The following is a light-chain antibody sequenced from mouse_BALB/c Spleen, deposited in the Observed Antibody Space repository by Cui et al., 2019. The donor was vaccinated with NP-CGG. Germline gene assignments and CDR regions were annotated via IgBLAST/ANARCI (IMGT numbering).Light chain of an antibody. CDR1: TGAVTTSNY. Sequence: AVVTRESALTTSPGETVTLTCRSSTGAVTTSNYANWVQEKPDHLFTGLISGTNNRAPGVPARFSGSLIGDKAAFTITGAQTEDEAIYFCALWYSNHWVFGGGTKLTVL. CDR3: ALWYSNHWV. V-gene: IGLV1*01. J-gene: IGLJ1*01. CDR2: GTN.